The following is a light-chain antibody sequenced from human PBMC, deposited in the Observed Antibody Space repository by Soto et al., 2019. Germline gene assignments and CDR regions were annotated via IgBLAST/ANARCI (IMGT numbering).Light chain of an antibody. V-gene: IGKV1-5*01. J-gene: IGKJ4*01. CDR3: QQLSCSPLT. Sequence: IRFNQSPATLSVSQGARVTXTCRASHNIERWMAWYQHKPGKAPKLLIYDASILEIGVPSRFSGSGSRTEFSLTIRRLQAEDFAPYYCQQLSCSPLTQGVGTKVDIK. CDR2: DAS. CDR1: HNIERW.